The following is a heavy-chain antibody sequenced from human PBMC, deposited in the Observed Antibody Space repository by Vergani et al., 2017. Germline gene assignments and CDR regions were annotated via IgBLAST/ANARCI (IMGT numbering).Heavy chain of an antibody. V-gene: IGHV4-61*10. J-gene: IGHJ4*02. CDR1: GGSVSSGSYY. CDR3: ARDTTGALDY. CDR2: IYYSGST. Sequence: QVQLQVSGPGLVKPSETLSLTCTVSGGSVSSGSYYWSWIRQPAGKGLEWIGYIYYSGSTNYNPSLKSRVTISVDTSKNQFSLKLSSVTGADTAVYYCARDTTGALDYWGQGTLVTVSS. D-gene: IGHD1-1*01.